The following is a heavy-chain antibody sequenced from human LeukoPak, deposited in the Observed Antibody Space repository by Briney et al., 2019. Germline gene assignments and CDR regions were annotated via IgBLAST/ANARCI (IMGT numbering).Heavy chain of an antibody. CDR1: GGSISGHH. CDR3: AREGSFGAPGY. D-gene: IGHD3-3*01. Sequence: SETLSLTCTVSGGSISGHHWSWIRQPPGKGLEWIGYISYSGSTNYNPSLKSRVTMSVDTSKNQFSLNLSSVTTADTAVYYCAREGSFGAPGYWGQGTLVTVSS. J-gene: IGHJ4*02. V-gene: IGHV4-59*11. CDR2: ISYSGST.